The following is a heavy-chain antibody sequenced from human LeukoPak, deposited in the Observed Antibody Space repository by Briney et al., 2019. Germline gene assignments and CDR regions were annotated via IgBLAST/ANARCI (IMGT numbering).Heavy chain of an antibody. CDR2: ISAYNGNT. Sequence: ASVPVSCMASGYTFTSYGISWVRQAPGQGLEWMGWISAYNGNTNYAQKLQGRVTMTTDTSTSTAYMELRSLRSDDTAVYYCARVSGGYVVGNYWGQGTLVTVSS. V-gene: IGHV1-18*04. CDR1: GYTFTSYG. J-gene: IGHJ4*02. D-gene: IGHD5-12*01. CDR3: ARVSGGYVVGNY.